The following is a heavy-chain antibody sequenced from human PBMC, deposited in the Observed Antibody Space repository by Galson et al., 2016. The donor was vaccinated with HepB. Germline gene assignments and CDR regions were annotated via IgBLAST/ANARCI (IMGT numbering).Heavy chain of an antibody. CDR2: IDWDDDK. CDR1: GFSLSTSGMC. D-gene: IGHD3-10*01. Sequence: PALVKPTQTLTLTCTFSGFSLSTSGMCVSWTRQPPGKALEWLALIDWDDDKYYSTSLKTRLTISKDTSKNQVVLTMTNMDPVDTATYYCARTFGSGSYYQSHYYYGMDVWGQGTTVTVSS. V-gene: IGHV2-70*01. J-gene: IGHJ6*02. CDR3: ARTFGSGSYYQSHYYYGMDV.